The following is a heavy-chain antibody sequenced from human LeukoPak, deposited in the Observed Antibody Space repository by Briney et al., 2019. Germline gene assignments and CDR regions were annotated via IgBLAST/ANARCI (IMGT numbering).Heavy chain of an antibody. Sequence: PGGSLRLSCAASGFTFGSYSMNWVRQAPGKGLKWISYISSGSRTIYYADSVEGRFTVSRDNAKNSLYLQMRSLRAEDTAVYYCARESITGHRDFVYWGQGTLVTVSS. CDR2: ISSGSRTI. CDR3: ARESITGHRDFVY. CDR1: GFTFGSYS. D-gene: IGHD1-20*01. J-gene: IGHJ4*02. V-gene: IGHV3-48*01.